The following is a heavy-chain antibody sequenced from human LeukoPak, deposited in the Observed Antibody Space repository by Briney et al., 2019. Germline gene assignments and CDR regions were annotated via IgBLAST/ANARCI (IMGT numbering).Heavy chain of an antibody. CDR1: GFTFSSYW. V-gene: IGHV3-7*03. J-gene: IGHJ5*02. D-gene: IGHD6-19*01. CDR3: ARVYKQWLNWFDP. Sequence: GGSLRLSCAASGFTFSSYWMSWVRQAPGKGLEWVANIKQDGSEKYYVDSAKGRFTISRDNAKNSLYLQMNSLRAEDTAVYYCARVYKQWLNWFDPWGQGTLVTVSS. CDR2: IKQDGSEK.